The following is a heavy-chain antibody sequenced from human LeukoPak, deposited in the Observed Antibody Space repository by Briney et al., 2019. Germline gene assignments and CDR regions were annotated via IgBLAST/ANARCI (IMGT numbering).Heavy chain of an antibody. CDR2: IWYDGSNK. D-gene: IGHD3-9*01. CDR1: GFTFSSYG. CDR3: ARVYYDILTGYHTGPDY. J-gene: IGHJ4*02. Sequence: GGSLRLSCAASGFTFSSYGMHWVRQAPGKGLEWVAVIWYDGSNKYYADSVRGRFTISRDNSKNTLYLQMNSLRAEDTAVYYCARVYYDILTGYHTGPDYWGQGTLVTVSS. V-gene: IGHV3-33*01.